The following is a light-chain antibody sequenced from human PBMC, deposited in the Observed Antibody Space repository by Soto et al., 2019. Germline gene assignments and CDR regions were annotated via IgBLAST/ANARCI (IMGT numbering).Light chain of an antibody. CDR2: GAS. Sequence: EIVLTQSPGTLSLSRGERATLSCRASQSVSSSYLAWYQQKPGQAPRLLIYGASSRATGIPDRFSGSGSGTDFTLTISRLEPEDFAVHYCQQYGSSRTFGQGTKVDIK. J-gene: IGKJ1*01. CDR3: QQYGSSRT. V-gene: IGKV3-20*01. CDR1: QSVSSSY.